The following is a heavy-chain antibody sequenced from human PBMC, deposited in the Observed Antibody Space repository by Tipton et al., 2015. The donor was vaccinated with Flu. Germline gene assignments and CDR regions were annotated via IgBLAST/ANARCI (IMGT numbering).Heavy chain of an antibody. Sequence: SLRLSCAASGFSVSFSYMSWVRQAPGKGLEWVANIKQGGSEKYYVDSVKGRFTISRDNAKNSLYLQMNSLRAEDTAVYYCARTRGGYCSSTSCFADYFDFWGQGTLVTVSS. CDR2: IKQGGSEK. CDR3: ARTRGGYCSSTSCFADYFDF. V-gene: IGHV3-7*01. CDR1: GFSVSFSY. J-gene: IGHJ4*02. D-gene: IGHD2-2*01.